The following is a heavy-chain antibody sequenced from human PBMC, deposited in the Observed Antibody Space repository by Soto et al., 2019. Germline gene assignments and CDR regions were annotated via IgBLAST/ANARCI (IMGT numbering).Heavy chain of an antibody. D-gene: IGHD5-12*01. V-gene: IGHV3-33*01. Sequence: QVQLVESGGGVVQPGRSLRHSCAASGFTFSSYGMHWVRQAPGKGLEWVAVIWYDGSNKYYADSVKGRFTISRDNSKNTLYLQMNSLRAEDTAVYYCARSRSGYSGYGPFDYWGQGTLVTVSS. CDR1: GFTFSSYG. CDR3: ARSRSGYSGYGPFDY. CDR2: IWYDGSNK. J-gene: IGHJ4*02.